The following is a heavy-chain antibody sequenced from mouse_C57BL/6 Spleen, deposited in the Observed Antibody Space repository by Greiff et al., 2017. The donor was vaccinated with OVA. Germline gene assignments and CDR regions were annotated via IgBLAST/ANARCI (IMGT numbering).Heavy chain of an antibody. D-gene: IGHD1-1*01. Sequence: VQGVESGPELVKPGASVKISCKASGYAFSSSWMNWVKQRPGKGLEWIGRIYPGDGDTNYNGKFKGKATLTADKSSSTAYMQLSSLTSEDSAVYFCARLLRAMDYWGQGTSVTVSS. J-gene: IGHJ4*01. CDR1: GYAFSSSW. CDR2: IYPGDGDT. V-gene: IGHV1-82*01. CDR3: ARLLRAMDY.